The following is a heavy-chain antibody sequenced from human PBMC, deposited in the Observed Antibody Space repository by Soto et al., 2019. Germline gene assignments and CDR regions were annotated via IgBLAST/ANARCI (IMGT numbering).Heavy chain of an antibody. Sequence: GGSLRLSCAASGFTFSSYWMSWVRQAPGKGLEWVANIKQDGSEKYYVDSVKGRFTISRDNAKNSLYLQMNSLRAEDTAVYYCARGRRVPRFLEWLFFFDYWGQGTLVTVSS. CDR1: GFTFSSYW. J-gene: IGHJ4*02. V-gene: IGHV3-7*01. CDR3: ARGRRVPRFLEWLFFFDY. CDR2: IKQDGSEK. D-gene: IGHD3-3*01.